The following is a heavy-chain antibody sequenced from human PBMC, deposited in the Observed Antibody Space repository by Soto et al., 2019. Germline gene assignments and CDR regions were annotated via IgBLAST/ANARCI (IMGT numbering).Heavy chain of an antibody. V-gene: IGHV1-8*01. D-gene: IGHD3-10*01. CDR1: GNTFTSYD. J-gene: IGHJ4*02. CDR3: ARGRASGSYYLLDY. CDR2: INPNSGNI. Sequence: ASVKVSCKASGNTFTSYDINWVRQATGHGLEWMGWINPNSGNIGYAQKFQGRVTMTRDTAIRTAYMEVSRLRSDDTAVYYCARGRASGSYYLLDYWGQGXLGTV.